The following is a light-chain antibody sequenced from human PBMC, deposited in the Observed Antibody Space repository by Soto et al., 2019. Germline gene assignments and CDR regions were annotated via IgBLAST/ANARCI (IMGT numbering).Light chain of an antibody. Sequence: QSALTQAASVSGSPGQSITLSCTGSSSDIGTYNFVSWYQQHTGKAPRLILYEVSNRPSGISNRFSASKSGSSASLTISGLQPEDEALYYCSSYAGTPTLVFGGGTKLTVL. V-gene: IGLV2-14*01. CDR1: SSDIGTYNF. J-gene: IGLJ2*01. CDR3: SSYAGTPTLV. CDR2: EVS.